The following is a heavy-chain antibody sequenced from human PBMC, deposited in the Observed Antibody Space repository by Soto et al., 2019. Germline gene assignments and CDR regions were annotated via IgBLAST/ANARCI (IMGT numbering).Heavy chain of an antibody. CDR3: ARGSNHFDY. CDR1: GFTFSPFW. Sequence: EVQLVESGGGLVQPGGSLRRSCAASGFTFSPFWMHWVRQVPGKGPVWVSRINSDGNSTSYADSVKGRFTISRDNAKNTLYLQMNSLRAEDPAVYYCARGSNHFDYWGQGTLVTVSS. V-gene: IGHV3-74*01. J-gene: IGHJ4*02. CDR2: INSDGNST. D-gene: IGHD4-4*01.